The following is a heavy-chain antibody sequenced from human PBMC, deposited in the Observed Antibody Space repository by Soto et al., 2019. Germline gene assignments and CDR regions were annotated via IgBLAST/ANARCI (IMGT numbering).Heavy chain of an antibody. CDR1: GYTFTSYG. CDR3: ARDARRGVIIYYYMDG. V-gene: IGHV1-18*01. CDR2: ISAYNGNT. J-gene: IGHJ6*03. D-gene: IGHD3-10*01. Sequence: ASVKVSCKASGYTFTSYGISWVRQAPGQGLEWMGWISAYNGNTNYAQKLQGRVTMTTDTSTSTAYMELRSLRSDDTAVYYCARDARRGVIIYYYMDGWGKGTTVTVSS.